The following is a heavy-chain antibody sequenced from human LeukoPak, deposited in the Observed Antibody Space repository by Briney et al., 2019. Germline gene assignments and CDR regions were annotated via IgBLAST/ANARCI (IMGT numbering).Heavy chain of an antibody. J-gene: IGHJ4*02. Sequence: PGGSLRLSCAASGFTFNSFAMHWVRQAPGKGLEWVAFIQFDGSEKQYGDSVKGRFTISRDNSKNTLYLQMNGLRGDDTAVYYCVKDLPVFHYWGQGTLVTVS. CDR3: VKDLPVFHY. CDR1: GFTFNSFA. V-gene: IGHV3-30*02. CDR2: IQFDGSEK.